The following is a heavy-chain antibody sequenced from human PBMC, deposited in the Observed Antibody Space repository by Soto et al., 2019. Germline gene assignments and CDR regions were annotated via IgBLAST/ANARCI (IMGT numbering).Heavy chain of an antibody. CDR3: TREHHSNGRAGTFHP. J-gene: IGHJ1*01. V-gene: IGHV3-30*01. D-gene: IGHD3-22*01. CDR2: ISHDGNGQ. CDR1: GVTFSTSV. Sequence: QVPLVESGGGVVQPGTSLRLSCAASGVTFSTSVMHWVRQAPGKGLEWVAGISHDGNGQHYPDSVKGRFSVSRDNSKNTLFLQMDSLRAEDTAVYYCTREHHSNGRAGTFHPWGQGTLVSVSS.